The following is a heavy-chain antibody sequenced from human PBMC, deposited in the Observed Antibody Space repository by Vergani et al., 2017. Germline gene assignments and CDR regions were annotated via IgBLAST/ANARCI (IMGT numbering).Heavy chain of an antibody. CDR2: IYPGDSDT. CDR3: ARLTSGLGELLYSWFDP. CDR1: GYSFTSYW. J-gene: IGHJ5*02. Sequence: EVQLVQSGAEVKKPGESLKISCKGSGYSFTSYWIGWVRQMPGKGLEWMGIIYPGDSDTRYSPSFQGQVTIAADKSISTAYLQWSSLKASDTAMYYCARLTSGLGELLYSWFDPWGQGTLVTVSS. D-gene: IGHD3-10*01. V-gene: IGHV5-51*03.